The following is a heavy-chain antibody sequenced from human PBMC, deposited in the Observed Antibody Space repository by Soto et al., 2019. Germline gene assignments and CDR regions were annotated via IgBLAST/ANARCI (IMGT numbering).Heavy chain of an antibody. V-gene: IGHV4-59*01. D-gene: IGHD2-15*01. CDR2: IYYSGST. Sequence: QVQLQESGPGLVKPSATLSLTCTFSGVSISSYYWSWIRQTPGKGMEWLGYIYYSGSTNYNPSLKTRVTISVDTSKNQFSLKLSSVTAADTAVYDGAREHSRWDNWFDPWGQGTLVTVSS. CDR1: GVSISSYY. J-gene: IGHJ5*02. CDR3: AREHSRWDNWFDP.